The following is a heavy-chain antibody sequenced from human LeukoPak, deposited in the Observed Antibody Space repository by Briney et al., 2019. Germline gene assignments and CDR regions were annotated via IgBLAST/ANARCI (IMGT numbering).Heavy chain of an antibody. Sequence: ASVKVSCKASGYTFSNYGISWVRQAPGQGLEWMGWISAYNGNTNYAQRLQGRVTMTTDTSTSTAYMELSSLRSEDTAVYYCASPPADYYDSRDYFDYWGQGTLVTVSS. CDR3: ASPPADYYDSRDYFDY. CDR1: GYTFSNYG. CDR2: ISAYNGNT. D-gene: IGHD3-22*01. J-gene: IGHJ4*02. V-gene: IGHV1-18*01.